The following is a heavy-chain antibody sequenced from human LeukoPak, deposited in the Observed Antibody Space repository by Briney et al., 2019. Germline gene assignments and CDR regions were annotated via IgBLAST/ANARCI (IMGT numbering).Heavy chain of an antibody. CDR3: ARSRCSDSTSCYYFFFFDS. J-gene: IGHJ4*02. CDR2: SSGTGYNM. D-gene: IGHD2-2*01. Sequence: GASVKVSCKASGYTFSAYGITWVRQAPGQGLGWMAWSSGTGYNMEYAQKFQGRVTMTTDTSTSTAYLELRSLRSDDTAVYYCARSRCSDSTSCYYFFFFDSWGQGSLVTVSS. CDR1: GYTFSAYG. V-gene: IGHV1-18*01.